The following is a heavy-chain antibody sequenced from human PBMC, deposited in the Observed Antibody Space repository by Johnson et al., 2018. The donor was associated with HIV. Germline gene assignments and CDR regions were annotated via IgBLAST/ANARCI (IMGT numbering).Heavy chain of an antibody. CDR3: ARGTYYYDSSATPKAFDI. Sequence: VQLVESGGGLVQPGRSLRLSCAASGFTFDDYAMHWVRQAPGKGLEWVSGISWNSGSIGYADSVKGRFTISRDNAKNSLYLQMNSLRAGDTAVYYCARGTYYYDSSATPKAFDIWGQGTMVTVSS. J-gene: IGHJ3*02. D-gene: IGHD3-22*01. V-gene: IGHV3-9*01. CDR1: GFTFDDYA. CDR2: ISWNSGSI.